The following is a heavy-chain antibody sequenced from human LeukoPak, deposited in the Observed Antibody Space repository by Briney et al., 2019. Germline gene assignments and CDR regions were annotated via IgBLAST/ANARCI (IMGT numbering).Heavy chain of an antibody. CDR3: ARGEVDYYDSSGFDAFDI. CDR2: IIPIFGTA. D-gene: IGHD3-22*01. Sequence: SVKVSCKASGGTFSSYAISWVRQAPGQGLEWMGGIIPIFGTANYAQEFQGRVTITTDESTSTAYMELSSLRSEDTAVYYCARGEVDYYDSSGFDAFDIWGQGTMVTVSS. J-gene: IGHJ3*02. CDR1: GGTFSSYA. V-gene: IGHV1-69*05.